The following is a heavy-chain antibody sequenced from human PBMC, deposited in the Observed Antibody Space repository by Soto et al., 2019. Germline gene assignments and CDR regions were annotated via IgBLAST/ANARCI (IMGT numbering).Heavy chain of an antibody. D-gene: IGHD1-20*01. Sequence: QVQLVQSGAEVKKPESSVKVSCKASGGTFSSYAISWVRQAPGQGLEWMGGIIPIFGTANYAQKFQGRVTSTAHESTSTAYMELSSLRSEDTAVYYCARDLGITGTTANDYWGQGTLVTVSS. J-gene: IGHJ4*02. CDR2: IIPIFGTA. CDR1: GGTFSSYA. V-gene: IGHV1-69*12. CDR3: ARDLGITGTTANDY.